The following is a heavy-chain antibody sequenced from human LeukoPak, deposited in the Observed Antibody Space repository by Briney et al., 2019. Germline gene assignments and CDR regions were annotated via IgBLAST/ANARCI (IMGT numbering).Heavy chain of an antibody. V-gene: IGHV3-23*01. Sequence: PGGSLRLSCAASGFTFSSYAMSWVRQAPGKGLEWVSAISGSGGSTYYADSVKGRFTISRDNSKNTLYLQMNSLRAEDTAVYYCAKDHVSSGSYPRYYYYMDVWGKGTTVTVSS. CDR1: GFTFSSYA. J-gene: IGHJ6*03. CDR2: ISGSGGST. CDR3: AKDHVSSGSYPRYYYYMDV. D-gene: IGHD1-26*01.